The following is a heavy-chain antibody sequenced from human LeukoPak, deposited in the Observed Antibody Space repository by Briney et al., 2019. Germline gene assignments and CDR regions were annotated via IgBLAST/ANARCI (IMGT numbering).Heavy chain of an antibody. D-gene: IGHD2-15*01. J-gene: IGHJ4*02. CDR3: ARAGCSGGSCHGYFDY. CDR2: IGTAGDP. V-gene: IGHV3-13*05. Sequence: PGGSLRLSCAASGFTFSSYDMHWVRQATGKGLEWVSAIGTAGDPYYPGSVKGRFTISRENAKNSLYLQMNSLRAGDTAVYYCARAGCSGGSCHGYFDYWGQGTLVTVSS. CDR1: GFTFSSYD.